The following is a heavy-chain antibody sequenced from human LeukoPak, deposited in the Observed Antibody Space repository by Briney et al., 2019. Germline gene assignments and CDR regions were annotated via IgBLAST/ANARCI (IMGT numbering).Heavy chain of an antibody. Sequence: GGSLRLSCAASGFTFSSYWMSWVRQAPGKGRDWVANIKQDGSEKYYVDSVKGRFTISRENAKNSLYLQMNSLRGEDTAVYYCALLMVYAFDYRGQGTLVTVSS. J-gene: IGHJ4*02. D-gene: IGHD2-8*01. CDR3: ALLMVYAFDY. CDR1: GFTFSSYW. CDR2: IKQDGSEK. V-gene: IGHV3-7*01.